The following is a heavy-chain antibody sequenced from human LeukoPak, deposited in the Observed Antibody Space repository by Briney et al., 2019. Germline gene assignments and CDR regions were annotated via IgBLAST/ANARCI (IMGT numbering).Heavy chain of an antibody. J-gene: IGHJ6*02. CDR1: GYTFTSYG. CDR2: ISAYNGNT. CDR3: ARGTPCPSVGCDYYYYGMDV. Sequence: ASVKVSCKASGYTFTSYGISWVRQAPGQGLEWMGWISAYNGNTNYAQKLQGRVTMTTDTSTSTAYMELRSLRSDDTAVYYCARGTPCPSVGCDYYYYGMDVWGQGTTVTVSS. V-gene: IGHV1-18*01. D-gene: IGHD2-21*01.